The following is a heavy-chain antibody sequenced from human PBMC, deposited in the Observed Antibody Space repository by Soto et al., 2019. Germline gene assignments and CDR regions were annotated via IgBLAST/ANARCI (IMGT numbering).Heavy chain of an antibody. CDR3: AKDRDDFWGGYFDY. V-gene: IGHV3-30*18. D-gene: IGHD3-3*01. CDR1: GFTFSSYG. Sequence: GGSLRLSCAASGFTFSSYGMHWVRQAPGKGLEWVAVISYDGSNKYYADSVKGRFTISRDNSKNTLYLQMNSLRAEDTAVYYCAKDRDDFWGGYFDYWGQGT. J-gene: IGHJ4*02. CDR2: ISYDGSNK.